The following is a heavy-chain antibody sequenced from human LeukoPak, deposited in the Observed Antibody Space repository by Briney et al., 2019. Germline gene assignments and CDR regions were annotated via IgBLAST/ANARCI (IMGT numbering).Heavy chain of an antibody. Sequence: PGGSLRLSCTASGFNFGNYGMSWVRQAPGKGLEWVSGLSDAGVRIFYADSVRGRFTVSRDNSKNTLYLQMNSLRAEDTAVYYCARASYYYDSSGYYMADYWGQGTLVTVSS. D-gene: IGHD3-22*01. CDR1: GFNFGNYG. V-gene: IGHV3-23*01. CDR3: ARASYYYDSSGYYMADY. CDR2: LSDAGVRI. J-gene: IGHJ4*02.